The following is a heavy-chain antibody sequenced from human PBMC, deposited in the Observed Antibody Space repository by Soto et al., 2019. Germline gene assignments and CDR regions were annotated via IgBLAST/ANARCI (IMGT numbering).Heavy chain of an antibody. Sequence: ASVKVSCKASGYTLTSYYMHWVRQAPGQGLEWMGRINPSGGSTSYAQKFQGRVTMTRDTSISTAYMELSSLRSEDTAVYYCARHPASGGIEYYYYGMDVWGQGTTVTVSS. D-gene: IGHD2-15*01. J-gene: IGHJ6*02. CDR1: GYTLTSYY. CDR3: ARHPASGGIEYYYYGMDV. V-gene: IGHV1-46*01. CDR2: INPSGGST.